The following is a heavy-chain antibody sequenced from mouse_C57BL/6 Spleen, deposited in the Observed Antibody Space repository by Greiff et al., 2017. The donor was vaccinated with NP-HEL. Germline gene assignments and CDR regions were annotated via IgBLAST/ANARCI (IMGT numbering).Heavy chain of an antibody. CDR3: ARHPPYSHYAMDY. CDR1: GFTFSSYG. V-gene: IGHV5-6*01. D-gene: IGHD2-12*01. Sequence: EVHLVESGGDLVKPGGSLKLSCAASGFTFSSYGMSWVRQTPDKRLEWVATISSGGSYTYYPDSVKGRFTISRDNAKNTLYLQMSSLKSEDTAMYYGARHPPYSHYAMDYWGKGTSVTVSS. J-gene: IGHJ4*01. CDR2: ISSGGSYT.